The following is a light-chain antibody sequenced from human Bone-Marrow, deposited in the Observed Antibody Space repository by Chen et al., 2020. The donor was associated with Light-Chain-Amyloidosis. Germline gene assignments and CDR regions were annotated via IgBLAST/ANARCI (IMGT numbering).Light chain of an antibody. Sequence: SSVLTQPSSVSVAPGQTATNACGGNNIGSTSVHWYQQTPGQAPLLVVYDDSDRPAGIAERLSGSNSGNTATLTSSRVEAGDEADYYCQVWDRSSDRPVFGGGTKLTVL. CDR3: QVWDRSSDRPV. CDR2: DDS. CDR1: NIGSTS. J-gene: IGLJ3*02. V-gene: IGLV3-21*02.